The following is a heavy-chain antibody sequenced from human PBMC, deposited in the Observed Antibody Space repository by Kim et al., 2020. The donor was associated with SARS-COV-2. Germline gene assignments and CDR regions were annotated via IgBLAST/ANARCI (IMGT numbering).Heavy chain of an antibody. V-gene: IGHV3-64*01. D-gene: IGHD5-12*01. CDR2: IGPNGDAT. J-gene: IGHJ4*01. Sequence: GGSLRLSCAASGFTFSNYYMHWVRQAPGKGLEFVAAIGPNGDATYYANSVKGRFTISRDNSKNALWLQVGSLGPEDIAIYYCVRGYNFAYDFWGQGNLVT. CDR1: GFTFSNYY. CDR3: VRGYNFAYDF.